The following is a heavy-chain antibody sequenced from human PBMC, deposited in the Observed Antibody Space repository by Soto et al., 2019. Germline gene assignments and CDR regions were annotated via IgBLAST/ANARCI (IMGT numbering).Heavy chain of an antibody. D-gene: IGHD3-10*01. Sequence: SETLSLTCTVSGGSISSGGYYWSWIRQHPGKGLEWIGYIYYSGSTYYNPSLKSRVTISVDTSKNQFSLKLSSVTAADTAVYYCARDDSGEYGMDVWGQGTTVTVSS. V-gene: IGHV4-31*03. CDR1: GGSISSGGYY. CDR3: ARDDSGEYGMDV. CDR2: IYYSGST. J-gene: IGHJ6*02.